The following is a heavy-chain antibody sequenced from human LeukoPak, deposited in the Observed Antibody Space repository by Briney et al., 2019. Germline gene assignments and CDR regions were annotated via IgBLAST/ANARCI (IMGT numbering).Heavy chain of an antibody. D-gene: IGHD2-2*01. V-gene: IGHV3-7*04. Sequence: GGSLRLSCAASGFTFSSYSMNWVRQAPGKGLEWVANIKQDGTEKYCVDSVKGRFTISRDNAKNSLYLQMNSLRAEDTAVYYCARDRCSRTSCFIDYWGQGTLVTVSS. CDR3: ARDRCSRTSCFIDY. CDR2: IKQDGTEK. J-gene: IGHJ4*02. CDR1: GFTFSSYS.